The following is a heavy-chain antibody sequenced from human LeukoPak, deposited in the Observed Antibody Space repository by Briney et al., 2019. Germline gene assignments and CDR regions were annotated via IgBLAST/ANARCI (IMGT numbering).Heavy chain of an antibody. V-gene: IGHV5-51*01. CDR1: GYSFTSYW. J-gene: IGHJ5*02. D-gene: IGHD2-2*01. CDR3: ALVVVPAAIPVYWFDP. CDR2: IYPGDSDT. Sequence: GESLKISCKGSGYSFTSYWIGWVRQMPGKGLEWMGIIYPGDSDTRNSPSFQGQVTISADKSISTAYLQWSSLKASDTAMYYCALVVVPAAIPVYWFDPWGQGTLVTVSS.